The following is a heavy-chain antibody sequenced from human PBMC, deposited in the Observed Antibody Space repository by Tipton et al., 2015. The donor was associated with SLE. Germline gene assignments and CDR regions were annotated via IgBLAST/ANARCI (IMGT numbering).Heavy chain of an antibody. Sequence: VQLVQSGGGLVQPGGSLRLSCAASGFTVSSNYMSWVRQAPGKGLEWVSVIYSGGSTYYADSVRGRFTISRDNSKNTLYLQMNSLRAEDTAVYYCARVGYCSGGSCLYWYFDLWGRGTLVTVSS. CDR3: ARVGYCSGGSCLYWYFDL. V-gene: IGHV3-53*04. J-gene: IGHJ2*01. CDR2: IYSGGST. CDR1: GFTVSSNY. D-gene: IGHD2-15*01.